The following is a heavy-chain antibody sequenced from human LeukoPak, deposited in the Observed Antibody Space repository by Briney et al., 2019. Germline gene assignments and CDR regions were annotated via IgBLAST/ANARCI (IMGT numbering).Heavy chain of an antibody. CDR2: IYHSGST. CDR3: STGLLWWLSRDAFSI. D-gene: IGHD3-22*01. V-gene: IGHV4-34*01. Sequence: SGTLSLTCAVYGGSFLGYYWSWIGQPPGRGVAWLGVIYHSGSTNYNPSLKSRVTISVDTSKYQFSLKLSSVTPAGADGAYCSTGLLWWLSRDAFSISGQRKMVTPSS. CDR1: GGSFLGYY. J-gene: IGHJ3*02.